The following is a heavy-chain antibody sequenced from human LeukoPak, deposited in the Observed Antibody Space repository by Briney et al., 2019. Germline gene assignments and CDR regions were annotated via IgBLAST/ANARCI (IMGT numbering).Heavy chain of an antibody. Sequence: SETLSLICTVSGRPFRSYYWSWIRQPPGKALVGIGYIYYSGSTNHNPSLKSRVTISVDTSKNQFSLKLSSVTAADMAVYYCARNLVYDYGNFDYWGQGTLVTVSS. CDR2: IYYSGST. CDR1: GRPFRSYY. D-gene: IGHD4-17*01. V-gene: IGHV4-59*13. J-gene: IGHJ4*02. CDR3: ARNLVYDYGNFDY.